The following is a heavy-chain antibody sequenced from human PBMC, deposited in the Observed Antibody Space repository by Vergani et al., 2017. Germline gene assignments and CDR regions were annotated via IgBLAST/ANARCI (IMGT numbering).Heavy chain of an antibody. CDR1: GGSISSSSYY. CDR3: ATHRSVYIVVVPAALTWFDP. V-gene: IGHV4-39*01. J-gene: IGHJ5*02. Sequence: QLQLQESGPGLVKPSETLSLTCTVSGGSISSSSYYWGWIRQPPGKGLEWIGSIYYSGSTYYNPSLKSRVTISVDTSKNQFSLKLSSVTAADTAVYYCATHRSVYIVVVPAALTWFDPWGQGTLVTVSS. CDR2: IYYSGST. D-gene: IGHD2-2*01.